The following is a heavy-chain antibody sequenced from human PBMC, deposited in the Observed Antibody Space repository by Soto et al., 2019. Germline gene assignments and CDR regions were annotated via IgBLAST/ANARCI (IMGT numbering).Heavy chain of an antibody. Sequence: QVQLVQSGAEVKKPGASVKVSCKASGYTFTSYGISWVRQAPGQGLEWMGWISAYNGNTNNAQKLQGRVTKTTDPSTSTAYMALRSRRSDYTAVYDCARDNGAVAGLLNWFDPWGQGTLVTVSS. CDR1: GYTFTSYG. D-gene: IGHD6-19*01. CDR2: ISAYNGNT. CDR3: ARDNGAVAGLLNWFDP. J-gene: IGHJ5*02. V-gene: IGHV1-18*01.